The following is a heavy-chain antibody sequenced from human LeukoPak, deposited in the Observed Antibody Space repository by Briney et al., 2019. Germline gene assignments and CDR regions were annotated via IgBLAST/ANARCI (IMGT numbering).Heavy chain of an antibody. V-gene: IGHV3-48*01. D-gene: IGHD2-2*01. CDR1: GFTFSSYA. Sequence: GRSLRLSCAASGFTFSSYAMHWVRQAPGKGLEWVSYISSSSSTIYYADSVKGRFTISRDNAKNSLYLQMNSLRAEDTAVYYCARDARGVVVPAATYDYWGQGTLVTVSS. CDR3: ARDARGVVVPAATYDY. J-gene: IGHJ4*02. CDR2: ISSSSSTI.